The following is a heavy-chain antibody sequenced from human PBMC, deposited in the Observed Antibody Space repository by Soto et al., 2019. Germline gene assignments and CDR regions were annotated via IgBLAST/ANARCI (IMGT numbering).Heavy chain of an antibody. CDR1: EFTFSGSA. J-gene: IGHJ3*02. CDR3: TRRVDYGEAFDI. D-gene: IGHD4-17*01. Sequence: GGSLRLSCAASEFTFSGSAMHWVRQASGKGLEWVGRIRSKANSYATAYAASVKGRPTISRDDSKTTAYLQMNSLKTEDTAVYYCTRRVDYGEAFDIWGQGTMVTVSS. V-gene: IGHV3-73*01. CDR2: IRSKANSYAT.